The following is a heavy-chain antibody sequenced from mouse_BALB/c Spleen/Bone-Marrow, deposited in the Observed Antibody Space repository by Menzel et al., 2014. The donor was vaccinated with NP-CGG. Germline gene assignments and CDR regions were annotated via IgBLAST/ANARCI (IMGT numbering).Heavy chain of an antibody. CDR1: GYTFTSYY. V-gene: IGHV1S56*01. CDR3: AREANWNFDY. J-gene: IGHJ2*01. D-gene: IGHD4-1*01. CDR2: IYPGNVNT. Sequence: VKLMESGPELVKPGASVRISCKAAGYTFTSYYIHWVKQRPGQGLQWIGWIYPGNVNTKYNEEFKGKATLTADKSSSTAYIQLSSLTSEDSAVYFCAREANWNFDYWGQGTTLTVSS.